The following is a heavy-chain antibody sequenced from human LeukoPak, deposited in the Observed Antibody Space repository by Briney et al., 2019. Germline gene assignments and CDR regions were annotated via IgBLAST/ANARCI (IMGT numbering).Heavy chain of an antibody. Sequence: ASVKVSCKASGYTFTSYDINWVRQATGQGLEWVGWMNPNSGNTGYAQKFQGRVTMTRNTSISTAYMELSSLRSEDTAVYYCARGVTGTTSGWFDPWGQGTLVTVSS. CDR3: ARGVTGTTSGWFDP. CDR1: GYTFTSYD. J-gene: IGHJ5*02. D-gene: IGHD1-1*01. V-gene: IGHV1-8*01. CDR2: MNPNSGNT.